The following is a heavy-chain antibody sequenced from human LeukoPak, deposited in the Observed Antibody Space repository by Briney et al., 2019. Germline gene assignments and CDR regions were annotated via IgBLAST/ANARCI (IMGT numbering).Heavy chain of an antibody. V-gene: IGHV3-21*04. D-gene: IGHD2-15*01. Sequence: GRSLRLSCAASGFTFSSYSMNWVRQTPAKGLEWVSSISSSSSYIYYADSVKGRFTISRDNAKNSLYLQMNSLRAEDTAVYYCAKEDTEAFDIWGQGTMVTVS. CDR2: ISSSSSYI. J-gene: IGHJ3*02. CDR1: GFTFSSYS. CDR3: AKEDTEAFDI.